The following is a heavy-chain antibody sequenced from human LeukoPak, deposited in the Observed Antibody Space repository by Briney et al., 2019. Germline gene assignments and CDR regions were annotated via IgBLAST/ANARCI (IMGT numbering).Heavy chain of an antibody. J-gene: IGHJ4*02. CDR2: IYTSGST. CDR3: ARGPGYDFWSGYPRGFGY. CDR1: GGSISSGSYY. Sequence: SETLSLTCTVSGGSISSGSYYWSWIRQPAGKGLEWIGRIYTSGSTNYNPSLKSRVTISVDTSKNQFSLKLSSVTAADTAVYYCARGPGYDFWSGYPRGFGYWGQGTLVTVSS. V-gene: IGHV4-61*02. D-gene: IGHD3-3*01.